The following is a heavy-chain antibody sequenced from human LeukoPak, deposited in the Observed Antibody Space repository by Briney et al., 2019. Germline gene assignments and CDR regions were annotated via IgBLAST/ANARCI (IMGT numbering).Heavy chain of an antibody. J-gene: IGHJ6*02. V-gene: IGHV4-34*01. CDR2: INHSGST. CDR3: ARVSSSWPFYYYYGMDV. CDR1: GGSFSGYY. D-gene: IGHD6-13*01. Sequence: PSETLSLTCAVYGGSFSGYYWSWIRQPPGKGLEWIGEINHSGSTNYNPSLKSRVTISVDTSKNQFSLKLSSVTAADTAVYYCARVSSSWPFYYYYGMDVWGQGTTVTVSS.